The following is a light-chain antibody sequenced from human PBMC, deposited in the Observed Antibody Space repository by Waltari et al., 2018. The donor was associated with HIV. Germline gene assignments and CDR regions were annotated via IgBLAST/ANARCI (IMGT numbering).Light chain of an antibody. V-gene: IGKV3-15*01. J-gene: IGKJ3*01. CDR2: GAS. CDR3: QHYNNWLLT. Sequence: EIVMTQSPATLSVSPGERATLSCRASQSVSSNLAWYQQKPGQAPRLLIYGASTRATGIPARFSGSGSGTEFTLTISSLQSEDFAVYYYQHYNNWLLTFGPGTKVDIK. CDR1: QSVSSN.